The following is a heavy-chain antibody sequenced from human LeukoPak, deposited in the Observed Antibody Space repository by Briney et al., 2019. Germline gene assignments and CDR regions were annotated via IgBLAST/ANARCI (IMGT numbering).Heavy chain of an antibody. CDR2: IYYSGST. CDR1: GGSISSYY. Sequence: SETLSLTCTVSGGSISSYYWSWIRQPPGKGLEWIGYIYYSGSTNYNPSLKSRVTISVDTSKNQFSLKLSSVTAADTAVYYCARLYRVSQYYDFWSGSNWLDPWGQGTLVTVSS. D-gene: IGHD3-3*01. CDR3: ARLYRVSQYYDFWSGSNWLDP. J-gene: IGHJ5*02. V-gene: IGHV4-59*08.